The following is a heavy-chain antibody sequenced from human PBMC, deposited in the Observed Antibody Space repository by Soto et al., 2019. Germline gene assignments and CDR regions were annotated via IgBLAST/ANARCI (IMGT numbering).Heavy chain of an antibody. D-gene: IGHD3-22*01. CDR2: IYHSGST. CDR1: GGSISSGGYS. CDR3: ARDTYYYDSSGPDAFDI. J-gene: IGHJ3*02. Sequence: SETLSLTCTVSGGSISSGGYSWSWIRQPPGKGLEWIGYIYHSGSTYYNPSLKSRVTISVDRSKNQFSLKLSSVTAADTAVYYCARDTYYYDSSGPDAFDIWGQGTMVTVSS. V-gene: IGHV4-30-2*01.